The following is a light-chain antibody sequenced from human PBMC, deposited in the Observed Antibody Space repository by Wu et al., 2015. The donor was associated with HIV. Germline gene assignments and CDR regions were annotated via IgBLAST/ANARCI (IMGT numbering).Light chain of an antibody. V-gene: IGKV3-11*01. CDR1: QSVKSY. CDR3: QQRSNWPRT. J-gene: IGKJ1*01. CDR2: HSS. Sequence: EIMLTQSPGTLSLSPGERATLSCRASQSVKSYLAWYQQKPGQAPRLLIYHSSNRATGIPARFSGRGSGTDFTLTISSLEPEDFAVYYCQQRSNWPRTFGQGPRWKSN.